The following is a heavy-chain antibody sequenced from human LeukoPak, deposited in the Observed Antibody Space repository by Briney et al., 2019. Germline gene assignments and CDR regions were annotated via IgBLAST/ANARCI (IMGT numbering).Heavy chain of an antibody. J-gene: IGHJ6*03. D-gene: IGHD6-6*01. CDR1: GFTFDDYA. CDR2: ISGSGGST. V-gene: IGHV3-23*01. CDR3: ARDYIAARSYYYYYMDV. Sequence: GGSLRLSCAASGFTFDDYAMHWVRQAPGKGLEWVSAISGSGGSTYYADSVKGRFTISRDNSKNTLYLQMNSLRAEDTAVYYCARDYIAARSYYYYYMDVWGKGTTVTVSS.